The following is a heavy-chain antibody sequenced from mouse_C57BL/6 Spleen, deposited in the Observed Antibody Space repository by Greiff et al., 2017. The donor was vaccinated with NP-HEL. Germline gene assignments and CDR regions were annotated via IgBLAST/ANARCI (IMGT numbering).Heavy chain of an antibody. CDR2: IYPGSGNP. D-gene: IGHD2-1*01. J-gene: IGHJ4*01. CDR3: ARSDYGIYDAMDY. Sequence: VQLQQSGAELVRPGASVKLSCKASGYTFTDYYINWVKQRPGQGLEWIARIYPGSGNPYYNEKFKGKATLTAEKSSSTAYMQLSSLTSDESAVYFCARSDYGIYDAMDYWGQGTSVTVSS. CDR1: GYTFTDYY. V-gene: IGHV1-76*01.